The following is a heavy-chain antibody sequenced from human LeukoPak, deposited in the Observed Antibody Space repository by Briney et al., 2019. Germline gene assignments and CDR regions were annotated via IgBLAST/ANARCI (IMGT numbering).Heavy chain of an antibody. CDR1: GFTFSKSW. Sequence: GGSLRLSCAASGFTFSKSWIYWVRQAPGKGLVWVSQINRDGSSRNYADSVKGRFTISRDNAKNTLSLQMNSLRAEDTAVYYCARDYQYGLDVWGQGTTVTVSS. J-gene: IGHJ6*02. CDR2: INRDGSSR. CDR3: ARDYQYGLDV. V-gene: IGHV3-74*01.